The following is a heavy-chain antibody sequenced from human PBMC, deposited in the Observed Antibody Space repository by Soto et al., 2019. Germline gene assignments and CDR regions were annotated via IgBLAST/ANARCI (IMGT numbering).Heavy chain of an antibody. CDR1: GFTFSSYG. D-gene: IGHD5-12*01. CDR2: ISYDGSNK. V-gene: IGHV3-30*18. J-gene: IGHJ4*02. CDR3: AKGVGYSGNPDY. Sequence: GGSLRLSCAASGFTFSSYGMHWVRQAPGKGLEWVAVISYDGSNKYYADSVKGRFTISRDNSKNTLYLQMNSLRAEDAAVYYCAKGVGYSGNPDYWGQGTLVTVSS.